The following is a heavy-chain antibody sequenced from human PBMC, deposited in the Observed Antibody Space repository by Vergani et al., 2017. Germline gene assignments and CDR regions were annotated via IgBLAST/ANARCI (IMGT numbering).Heavy chain of an antibody. CDR2: IYHSGST. J-gene: IGHJ4*02. Sequence: QVQLQESGPGLVKPSETLSLTCAVSGYSISSGYYWGWIRQPPGKGLEWIGSIYHSGSTYYNPSLKSRVTISVDTSKNQFSLKLSSVTAADTAVYYCARDLFRNYGGWDSQNPFDSWGQGTLVTVSS. CDR1: GYSISSGYY. CDR3: ARDLFRNYGGWDSQNPFDS. V-gene: IGHV4-38-2*02. D-gene: IGHD4-11*01.